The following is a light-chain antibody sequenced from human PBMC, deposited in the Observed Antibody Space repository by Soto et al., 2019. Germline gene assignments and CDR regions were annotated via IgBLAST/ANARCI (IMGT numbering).Light chain of an antibody. Sequence: IVLTQSPGTLSLSPGERATLSRRASQSVTGRYLAWYQQNPGQAPSLLMHGASSRTTGIPERFSGSGSGTDFTLTISSLEPEDSAVYYCQQYATSPQITFGQGTRLE. CDR2: GAS. V-gene: IGKV3-20*01. J-gene: IGKJ5*01. CDR3: QQYATSPQIT. CDR1: QSVTGRY.